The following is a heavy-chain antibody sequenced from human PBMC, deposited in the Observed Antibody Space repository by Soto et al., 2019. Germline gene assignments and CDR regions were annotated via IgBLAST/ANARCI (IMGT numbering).Heavy chain of an antibody. Sequence: SLRLSCAASGFTFSSYAMHWVRQAPGKGLEWVAVISYDGSNKYYADSVKGRFTISRDNSKNTLYLQMNSLRAEDTAVYYCASLGLPRGYFDYWGQGTLVTVSS. CDR1: GFTFSSYA. V-gene: IGHV3-30-3*01. CDR2: ISYDGSNK. CDR3: ASLGLPRGYFDY. D-gene: IGHD3-16*01. J-gene: IGHJ4*02.